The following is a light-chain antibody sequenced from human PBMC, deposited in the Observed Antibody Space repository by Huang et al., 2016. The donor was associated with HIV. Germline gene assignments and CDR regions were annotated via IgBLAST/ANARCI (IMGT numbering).Light chain of an antibody. CDR3: QQSYITPYT. V-gene: IGKV1-8*01. CDR2: AAS. CDR1: QDIDNY. Sequence: AIRITQSPSSLSASTGDRVTITCRASQDIDNYLAWYQQKPGEAPKLLIYAASALQSGVPSRFSGSGSGTDFTLTISSLQPEDFVTYYCQQSYITPYTFGQGTKLEIK. J-gene: IGKJ2*01.